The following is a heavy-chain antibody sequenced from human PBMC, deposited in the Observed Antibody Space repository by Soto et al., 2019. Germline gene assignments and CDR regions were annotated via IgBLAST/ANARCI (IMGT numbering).Heavy chain of an antibody. CDR1: GFTFSSYA. J-gene: IGHJ6*03. Sequence: EVQLLESGGGLVQPGGSLRLSCAASGFTFSSYAMSWVRQAPGKGLEWVSAISGSGGSTYYADSVKGRFTISRDNSKNPLYLQMNSLRAEDTAVYYCAKGKVMDLYMDVWGKGTTVTVSS. CDR2: ISGSGGST. V-gene: IGHV3-23*01. D-gene: IGHD3-16*01. CDR3: AKGKVMDLYMDV.